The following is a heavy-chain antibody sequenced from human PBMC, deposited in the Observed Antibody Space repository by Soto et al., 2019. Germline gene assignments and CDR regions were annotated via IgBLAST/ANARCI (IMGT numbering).Heavy chain of an antibody. D-gene: IGHD2-8*01. CDR2: VYYRGRS. V-gene: IGHV4-39*01. Sequence: SEPLSLTCTVSGGSVSNSNYYWGWIRQSPGKGLEWIGSVYYRGRSYSKSSVKSRVTISVDTSKNQFSLNLNSVTASDTAVYYCVSQRTSVLTQAYFDYWGPGALVTVSS. CDR3: VSQRTSVLTQAYFDY. J-gene: IGHJ4*02. CDR1: GGSVSNSNYY.